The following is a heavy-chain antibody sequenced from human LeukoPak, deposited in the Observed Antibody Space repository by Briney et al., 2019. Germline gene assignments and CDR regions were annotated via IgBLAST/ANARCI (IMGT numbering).Heavy chain of an antibody. J-gene: IGHJ3*02. CDR1: GYTFTSYG. CDR2: ISAYNGNT. CDR3: ARVYPETFGRVIVSLDAFDI. V-gene: IGHV1-18*01. Sequence: ASVKVSCKASGYTFTSYGISWVRQAPGQGLEWMGWISAYNGNTNYAQKLQGRVTMTTDTSTSTAYMELRSLRSDDTAVYYCARVYPETFGRVIVSLDAFDIWGQGTMVTVSS. D-gene: IGHD3-16*02.